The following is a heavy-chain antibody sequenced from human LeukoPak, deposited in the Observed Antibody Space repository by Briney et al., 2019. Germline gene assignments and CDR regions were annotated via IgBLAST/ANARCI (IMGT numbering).Heavy chain of an antibody. V-gene: IGHV3-7*01. D-gene: IGHD3-3*01. Sequence: GGSLRLSCAASGFTLSSYWMSWVRQAPGKGLEWVANIKQDGSEKYYVDSVKGRFTISRDNAKNSLYLQMNSLRAEDTAVYYCARVGYDFWSGYLHYFDYWGQGTLVTVSS. J-gene: IGHJ4*02. CDR2: IKQDGSEK. CDR3: ARVGYDFWSGYLHYFDY. CDR1: GFTLSSYW.